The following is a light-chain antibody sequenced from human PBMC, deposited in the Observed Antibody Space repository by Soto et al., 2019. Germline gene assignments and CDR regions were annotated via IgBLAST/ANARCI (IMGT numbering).Light chain of an antibody. CDR1: QSFSSW. CDR2: DAS. J-gene: IGKJ1*01. Sequence: GDIVTIRCRASQSFSSWLAWYQQKPGKAPKLLIYDASSLQIGVPSRFSGSGSGTEFTLTISSLQPDDFATYYCQQYNSFPTFGQGTRWIS. V-gene: IGKV1-5*01. CDR3: QQYNSFPT.